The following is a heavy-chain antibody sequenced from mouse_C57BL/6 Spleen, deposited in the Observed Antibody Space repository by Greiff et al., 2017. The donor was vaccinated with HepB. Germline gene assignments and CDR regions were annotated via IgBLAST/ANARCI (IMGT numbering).Heavy chain of an antibody. J-gene: IGHJ2*01. D-gene: IGHD1-1*01. Sequence: VQLQQSGAELVRPGASVTLSCKASGYTFTDYEMHWVKQTPVHGLEWIGAIDPETGSTAYNQKFKGKAILTEDKSSSTAYMKLRSLTSEDAAVYYCTRRHLDNYGSRGFAYWGQGTPVTVSS. CDR3: TRRHLDNYGSRGFAY. CDR2: IDPETGST. V-gene: IGHV1-15*01. CDR1: GYTFTDYE.